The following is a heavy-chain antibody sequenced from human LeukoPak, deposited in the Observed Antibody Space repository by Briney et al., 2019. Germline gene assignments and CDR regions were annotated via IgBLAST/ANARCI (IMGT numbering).Heavy chain of an antibody. CDR2: MNPNSGNA. CDR3: ARSHPRYCTNCGMDV. J-gene: IGHJ6*02. D-gene: IGHD2-8*01. Sequence: ASVKVSCKASGYTFTSYDINWVRQATGQGLEWMGWMNPNSGNAGYAQKFQGRVTMTRNTSISTAYMELSSLRSEDTAVYYCARSHPRYCTNCGMDVWGQGTTVTVSS. CDR1: GYTFTSYD. V-gene: IGHV1-8*01.